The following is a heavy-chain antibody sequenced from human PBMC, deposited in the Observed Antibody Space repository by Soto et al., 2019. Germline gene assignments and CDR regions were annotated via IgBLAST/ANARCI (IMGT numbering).Heavy chain of an antibody. CDR1: GYNFTNFG. J-gene: IGHJ4*01. D-gene: IGHD1-20*01. Sequence: GESLKISCKGSGYNFTNFGIAWVRQMPGKGLEWMAIIYPGDSDSKYRPSLQGQVTISADESTNSAYLQWGSLKASDTAIYYCARQPLHIIDYFDLWGQGTLVTVSS. V-gene: IGHV5-51*01. CDR3: ARQPLHIIDYFDL. CDR2: IYPGDSDS.